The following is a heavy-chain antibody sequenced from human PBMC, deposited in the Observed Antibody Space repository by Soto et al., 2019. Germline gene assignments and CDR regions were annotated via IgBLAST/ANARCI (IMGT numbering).Heavy chain of an antibody. CDR2: ISYDGSNK. D-gene: IGHD6-19*01. CDR1: GFTFSSYG. V-gene: IGHV3-30*03. CDR3: ATISRGWYYFDY. J-gene: IGHJ4*02. Sequence: QVQLVESGGGVVQPGRSLRLSCAASGFTFSSYGMHWVRQAPGKGLEWVAVISYDGSNKYYADSVKGRFTISRDNSKNTLYLQMNSLRAEDTAVYYCATISRGWYYFDYWGQGTLVTVSS.